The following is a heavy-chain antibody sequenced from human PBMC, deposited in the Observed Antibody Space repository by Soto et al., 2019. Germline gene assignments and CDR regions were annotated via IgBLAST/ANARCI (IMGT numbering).Heavy chain of an antibody. CDR3: AIDGVSNYDGWFDP. D-gene: IGHD4-4*01. J-gene: IGHJ5*02. Sequence: EVQLVESGGGLVQPGRSLRLSCAASGFTFDDYVMHWVRQAPGKGLEWVSGISWNSGSIGDADSVKGRFTISRDNAKNSLYLQMNSLRAEDTALYYCAIDGVSNYDGWFDPWGQGTLVTVSS. CDR1: GFTFDDYV. V-gene: IGHV3-9*01. CDR2: ISWNSGSI.